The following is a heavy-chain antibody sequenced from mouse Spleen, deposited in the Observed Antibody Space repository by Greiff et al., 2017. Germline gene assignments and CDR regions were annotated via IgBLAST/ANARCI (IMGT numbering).Heavy chain of an antibody. CDR3: ARGLGDY. V-gene: IGHV1-81*01. CDR2: IYPRSGNT. D-gene: IGHD4-1*01. J-gene: IGHJ2*01. CDR1: GYTFTSYG. Sequence: QVQLKQSGAELARPGASVKLSCKASGYTFTSYGISWVKQRTGQGLEWIGEIYPRSGNTYYNEKFKGKATLTADKSSSTAYMELRSLTSEDSAVYFCARGLGDYWGQGTTLTVSS.